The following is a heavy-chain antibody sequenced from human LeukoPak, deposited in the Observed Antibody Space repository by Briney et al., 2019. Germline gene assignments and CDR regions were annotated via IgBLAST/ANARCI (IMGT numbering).Heavy chain of an antibody. D-gene: IGHD4-17*01. CDR1: GFTFSSYS. Sequence: PGGSLRLSCAASGFTFSSYSMNWVRQAPGKGLEWVSSISSSSSYIYYADSVKGRFTISRDNAKNSLYLQMNSLRAEDTAVYYCARVLGDYGEFDYWGQGTLVTVSP. CDR3: ARVLGDYGEFDY. CDR2: ISSSSSYI. V-gene: IGHV3-21*01. J-gene: IGHJ4*02.